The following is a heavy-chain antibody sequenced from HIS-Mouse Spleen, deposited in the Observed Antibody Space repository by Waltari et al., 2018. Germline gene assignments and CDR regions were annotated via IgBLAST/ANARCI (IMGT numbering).Heavy chain of an antibody. Sequence: QLQLQESGPGLVKPSETLSLTRTVSGGSISGSSYYWGWIRQPPGKGLEWVSYISSSSSTIYYADSVKGRFTISRDNAKNSLYLQMNSLRAEDTAVYYCARYRGYYGDYWGQGTLVTVSS. CDR2: ISSSSSTI. V-gene: IGHV3-11*04. CDR1: GGSISGSSYY. CDR3: ARYRGYYGDY. D-gene: IGHD3-22*01. J-gene: IGHJ4*02.